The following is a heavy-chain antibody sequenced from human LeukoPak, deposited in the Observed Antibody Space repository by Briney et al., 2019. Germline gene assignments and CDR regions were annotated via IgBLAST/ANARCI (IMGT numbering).Heavy chain of an antibody. CDR1: GFTFRDYW. Sequence: PGGFLRLSCAASGFTFRDYWLHWVRQAPGKGLMWVSRISGDGSSLNYAGSVKGRFTISRDNAKNTLFLQMNSLRAEDTAVYYCVSFYETYWGRGTLVTVSS. J-gene: IGHJ4*02. CDR3: VSFYETY. V-gene: IGHV3-74*01. D-gene: IGHD2/OR15-2a*01. CDR2: ISGDGSSL.